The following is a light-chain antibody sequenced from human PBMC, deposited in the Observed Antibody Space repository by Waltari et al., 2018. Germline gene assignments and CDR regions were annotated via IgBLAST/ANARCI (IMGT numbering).Light chain of an antibody. Sequence: DVVMTQSPLSLPVTLGQPASISCRSTASLVYSDGNTYLSWFHQRPGQSSRRLIYKVSNRDSGVPDRCSGSGSGTDFTLKISRVEAEDVGFYYCMQETHRPRTFGPGSKVEIK. J-gene: IGKJ1*01. CDR3: MQETHRPRT. CDR1: ASLVYSDGNTY. V-gene: IGKV2-30*01. CDR2: KVS.